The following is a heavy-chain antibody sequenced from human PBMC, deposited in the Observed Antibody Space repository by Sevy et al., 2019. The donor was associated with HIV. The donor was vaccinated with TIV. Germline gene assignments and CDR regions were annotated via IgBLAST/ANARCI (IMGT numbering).Heavy chain of an antibody. V-gene: IGHV3-53*01. CDR2: IYSGGST. CDR3: ARALSGSGSSFDY. D-gene: IGHD3-10*01. Sequence: GVLRLSCAASGFTVSSNYMSWVRQAPGKGLEWVSVIYSGGSTYYADSVKGRFTISRDNSKNTLYLQMNSLGAEDTAVYYCARALSGSGSSFDYWGQGTLVTVSS. J-gene: IGHJ4*02. CDR1: GFTVSSNY.